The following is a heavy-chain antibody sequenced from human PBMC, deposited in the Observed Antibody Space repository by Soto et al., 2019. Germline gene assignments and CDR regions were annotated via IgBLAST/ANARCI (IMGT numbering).Heavy chain of an antibody. V-gene: IGHV4-59*01. J-gene: IGHJ4*02. CDR1: GGSISSYY. D-gene: IGHD1-26*01. CDR3: ARAEAWDLLPVGWDF. CDR2: VYYSGST. Sequence: SETLSLTCTVSGGSISSYYWSWIRQPPGKGLEWIGYVYYSGSTNYNPSLKSRVTISVDTSKIQFSLKLSSATAADTAVYYCARAEAWDLLPVGWDFWGQGILVTVPS.